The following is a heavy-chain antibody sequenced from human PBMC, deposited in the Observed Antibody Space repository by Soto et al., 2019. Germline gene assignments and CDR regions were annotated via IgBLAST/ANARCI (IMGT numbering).Heavy chain of an antibody. Sequence: QVQVVQSGAEVKKPGSSVKISCKASGRIFSSFPTSWVRQVPGQGLEWMGGVISASGSVTYAPKFQGRVTITAVNSAGIGYMELTSLTSEDTAIYYCARVGSRDAYNYVLDHWGPGTMVNISS. J-gene: IGHJ1*01. CDR2: VISASGSV. CDR3: ARVGSRDAYNYVLDH. V-gene: IGHV1-69*06. D-gene: IGHD5-18*01. CDR1: GRIFSSFP.